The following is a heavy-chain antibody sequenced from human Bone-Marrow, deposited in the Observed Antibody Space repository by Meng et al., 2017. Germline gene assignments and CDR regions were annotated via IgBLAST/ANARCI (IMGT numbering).Heavy chain of an antibody. CDR1: GGSFSGYY. V-gene: IGHV4-34*01. Sequence: QVQQQEWGAGLLKPSETLSLTCAVYGGSFSGYYWSWIRQPPGKGLEWIEEINHSGSTNYNPSLKSRVTISVDTSKNQFSLKLSSVTAADTAVYYCARGSWLQLWLQDYWGQGTLVTVSS. D-gene: IGHD5-18*01. CDR2: INHSGST. J-gene: IGHJ4*02. CDR3: ARGSWLQLWLQDY.